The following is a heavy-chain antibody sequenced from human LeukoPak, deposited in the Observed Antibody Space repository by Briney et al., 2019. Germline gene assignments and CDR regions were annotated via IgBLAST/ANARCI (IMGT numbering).Heavy chain of an antibody. Sequence: PSETLSLTCTDSGGSISSYYWSWIRQPPGKGLEWIGYIYYSGSTNYNPSLKSRVTISVDTSKNQFSLKLSSVTAADTAVYYCASFYKRLGYDAFDIWGQGTMVTVSS. CDR1: GGSISSYY. CDR3: ASFYKRLGYDAFDI. J-gene: IGHJ3*02. CDR2: IYYSGST. V-gene: IGHV4-59*01. D-gene: IGHD3-9*01.